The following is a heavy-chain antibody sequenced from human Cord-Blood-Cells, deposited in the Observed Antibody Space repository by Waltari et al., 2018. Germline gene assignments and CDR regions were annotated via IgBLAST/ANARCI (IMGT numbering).Heavy chain of an antibody. Sequence: QVQLVQSGAEVKKPGASVKVSCKASGYTFTSYYMHWVRQAPGQGLEWMGMINPSGGSTSYAQKFQGRVTMTRDTSTSTVYMEVSSLRSEDTAVYYCARETKFWGGYDYWGQGTLVTVSS. CDR1: GYTFTSYY. V-gene: IGHV1-46*01. CDR3: ARETKFWGGYDY. CDR2: INPSGGST. J-gene: IGHJ4*02. D-gene: IGHD3-3*01.